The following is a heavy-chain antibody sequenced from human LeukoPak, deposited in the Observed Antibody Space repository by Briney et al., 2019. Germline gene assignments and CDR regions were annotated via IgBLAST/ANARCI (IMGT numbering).Heavy chain of an antibody. J-gene: IGHJ4*02. D-gene: IGHD2-15*01. V-gene: IGHV3-11*04. CDR3: ARGGYCSGGSCYRYILWDY. Sequence: PGGSLRLSCAASGFTFSDSYMTWIRQAPGKGLEWVSYISNSGSAIYYADSVKGRFTISRDNAKSSLYLQMNSLRAEDTAVYYCARGGYCSGGSCYRYILWDYWGQGTLVTVSS. CDR1: GFTFSDSY. CDR2: ISNSGSAI.